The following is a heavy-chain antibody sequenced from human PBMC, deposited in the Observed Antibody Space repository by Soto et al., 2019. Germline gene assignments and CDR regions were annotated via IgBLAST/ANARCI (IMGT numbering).Heavy chain of an antibody. CDR1: GFTFSGHW. Sequence: EVQLVESGGGLVQPGGSLRLSCTVSGFTFSGHWMSWVRQAPGKGLEWVANIRQDGSDTYYVESVRGRFTISRDNARNSLYLQMSDLRAEDTAIYYCARHSYCSGGDCYWYYVDYWGQGTLGTVSS. CDR2: IRQDGSDT. CDR3: ARHSYCSGGDCYWYYVDY. V-gene: IGHV3-7*01. J-gene: IGHJ4*02. D-gene: IGHD2-15*01.